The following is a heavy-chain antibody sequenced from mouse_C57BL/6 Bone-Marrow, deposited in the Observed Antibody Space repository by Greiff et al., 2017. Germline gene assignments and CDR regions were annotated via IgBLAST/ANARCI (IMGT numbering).Heavy chain of an antibody. Sequence: QVQLQQPGAELVKPGASVKMSCKASGYTFTSYWITWVKQRPGQGLEWIGDIYPGSGSTNYNEKFKSKATLTVDTSSSTAYMQLSSLTSEDSAVYYCARRGAYYYGSSYFWYFDVWGTGTTVTVSS. J-gene: IGHJ1*03. CDR3: ARRGAYYYGSSYFWYFDV. D-gene: IGHD1-1*01. V-gene: IGHV1-55*01. CDR1: GYTFTSYW. CDR2: IYPGSGST.